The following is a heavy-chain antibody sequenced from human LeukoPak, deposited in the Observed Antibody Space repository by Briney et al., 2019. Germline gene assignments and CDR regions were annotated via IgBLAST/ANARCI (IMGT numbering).Heavy chain of an antibody. V-gene: IGHV1-18*04. CDR3: ARADTATGWFDP. J-gene: IGHJ5*02. Sequence: ASVKVSCKASGYTFTGYYMHWVRQAPGQGLEWMGWISAYNGNTNYAQKLQGRVTMTTDTSTSTAYMELRSLRSDDTAVYYCARADTATGWFDPWGQGTLVTVSS. CDR2: ISAYNGNT. D-gene: IGHD5-18*01. CDR1: GYTFTGYY.